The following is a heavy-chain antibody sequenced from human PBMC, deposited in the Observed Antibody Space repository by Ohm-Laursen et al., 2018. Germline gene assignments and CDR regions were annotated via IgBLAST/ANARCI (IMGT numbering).Heavy chain of an antibody. CDR2: ISWNSGSI. CDR1: GFTFGDYG. D-gene: IGHD6-19*01. Sequence: SLRLSCAASGFTFGDYGLHWVRQAPGKSLEWVSGISWNSGSIGYADSVKGRFTISRDNAKNSLYLQMNSLRAEDTALYYCAKDNSSGWYELDYWGQGTLVTVSS. J-gene: IGHJ4*02. V-gene: IGHV3-9*01. CDR3: AKDNSSGWYELDY.